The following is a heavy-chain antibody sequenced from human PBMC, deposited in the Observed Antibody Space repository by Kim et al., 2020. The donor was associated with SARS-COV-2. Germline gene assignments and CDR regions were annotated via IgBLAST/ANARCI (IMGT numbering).Heavy chain of an antibody. CDR2: IHYYGYT. CDR1: GGSVNSSSHY. V-gene: IGHV4-39*01. J-gene: IGHJ4*02. CDR3: VRQSRLGDWFHLNY. D-gene: IGHD3-9*01. Sequence: SETLSLTCNVSGGSVNSSSHYWVWIRQPPGKGLEWIGNIHYYGYTAYNPSIKNRLTISLDTSKNQFSLKLSSVTAADTAVYFCVRQSRLGDWFHLNYWGQGTLVIVSS.